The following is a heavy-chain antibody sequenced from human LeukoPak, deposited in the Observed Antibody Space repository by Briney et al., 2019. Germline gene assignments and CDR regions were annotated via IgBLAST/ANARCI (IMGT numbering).Heavy chain of an antibody. CDR1: GFTFSSYA. V-gene: IGHV3-23*01. Sequence: PGGSLRLSCAAFGFTFSSYAMSWVRQAPGKGLEWVSAISGSGGSTYYADSVKGRFTISRDNSKNTLYLQMNSLRAEDTAVYYCAKSEYSGSYVIDYWGQGTLVTVSS. CDR3: AKSEYSGSYVIDY. J-gene: IGHJ4*02. CDR2: ISGSGGST. D-gene: IGHD1-26*01.